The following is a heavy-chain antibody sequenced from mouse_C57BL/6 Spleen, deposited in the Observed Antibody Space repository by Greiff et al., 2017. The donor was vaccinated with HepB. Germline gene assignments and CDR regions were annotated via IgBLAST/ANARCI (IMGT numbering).Heavy chain of an antibody. D-gene: IGHD2-4*01. Sequence: VQLVESEGGLVQPGSSMKLSCTASGFTFSDYYLAWVRQVPEKGLEWVANINYDGSSTYYLDSLKSRFIISRDNAKNILYLQMNSLKSEDTATYDCARGYYDYDGYAMDYWGQGTSVTVSS. CDR1: GFTFSDYY. J-gene: IGHJ4*01. CDR2: INYDGSST. V-gene: IGHV5-16*01. CDR3: ARGYYDYDGYAMDY.